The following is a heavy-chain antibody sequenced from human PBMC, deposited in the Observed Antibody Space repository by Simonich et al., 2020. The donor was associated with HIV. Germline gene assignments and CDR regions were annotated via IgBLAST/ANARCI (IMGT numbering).Heavy chain of an antibody. Sequence: QVQLQQWGAGLLKPSETLSLTCAVYGGSFSGYYWSWIRQPPGKGLEWIGEINHSGSTHSNPSPKSRITISVDTSKNQFSLRLSSVTAADTAVYYCARRRILTTYYFRDYYYYMDVWGEGTTVTVSS. D-gene: IGHD3-9*01. V-gene: IGHV4-34*01. CDR3: ARRRILTTYYFRDYYYYMDV. CDR1: GGSFSGYY. J-gene: IGHJ6*03. CDR2: INHSGST.